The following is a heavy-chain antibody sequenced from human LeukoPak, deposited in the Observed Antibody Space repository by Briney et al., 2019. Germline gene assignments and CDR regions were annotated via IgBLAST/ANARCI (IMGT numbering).Heavy chain of an antibody. CDR1: GFTFSSYW. Sequence: GGSLRLSCAASGFTFSSYWMNWARQAPGKGLEWVASINHNGNVNYYVDSVKGRFTISRDNAKNSLYLQMSNLRAEDTAVYYCARGLSHYYYGMDVWGQGTTVTVSS. CDR2: INHNGNVN. D-gene: IGHD3-16*02. V-gene: IGHV3-7*03. J-gene: IGHJ6*02. CDR3: ARGLSHYYYGMDV.